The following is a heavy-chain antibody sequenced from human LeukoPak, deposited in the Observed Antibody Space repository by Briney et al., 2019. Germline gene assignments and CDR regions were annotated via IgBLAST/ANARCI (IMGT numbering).Heavy chain of an antibody. Sequence: SETLSLTCAVSGYSITSGYYWGWIRQPPGKGLEWIGSIYHSGSTYYNPSLKSRVTISVDTSKNQFSLKVNSVTAADTAVYYCARGGGIEGYFYYYMDVWGKGATVTVSS. V-gene: IGHV4-38-2*01. CDR3: ARGGGIEGYFYYYMDV. J-gene: IGHJ6*03. CDR2: IYHSGST. CDR1: GYSITSGYY.